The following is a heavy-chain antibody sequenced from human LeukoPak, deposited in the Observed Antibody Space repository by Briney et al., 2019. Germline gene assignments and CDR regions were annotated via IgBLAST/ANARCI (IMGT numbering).Heavy chain of an antibody. CDR1: EYSFISYW. V-gene: IGHV5-51*01. D-gene: IGHD6-19*01. J-gene: IGHJ1*01. CDR3: ARPQVAGTSEYFQH. CDR2: IYPGDSDT. Sequence: GESLNISCKGSEYSFISYWIGWVGQMPGKGLEWMGIIYPGDSDTRYSPPFQGHVTISAAKTISTAYLQWTGLKASHRAIYYCARPQVAGTSEYFQHWGQGTLVTVSS.